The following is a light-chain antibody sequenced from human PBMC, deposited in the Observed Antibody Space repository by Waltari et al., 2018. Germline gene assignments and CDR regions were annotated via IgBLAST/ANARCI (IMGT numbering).Light chain of an antibody. Sequence: VLTQSPATLSLSPGDRATLPCRASQSVSTYLAWYQQKPGQAPRLLIFDASNRATGIPARFSGSGSGTDFSLTISSLEPEDFAVYYCQQRRKWRTFGQGTKLEI. CDR3: QQRRKWRT. CDR1: QSVSTY. J-gene: IGKJ2*01. CDR2: DAS. V-gene: IGKV3-11*01.